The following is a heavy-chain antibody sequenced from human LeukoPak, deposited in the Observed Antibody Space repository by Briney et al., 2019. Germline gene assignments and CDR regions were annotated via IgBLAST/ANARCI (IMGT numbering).Heavy chain of an antibody. CDR1: GYTFTMNG. J-gene: IGHJ3*02. V-gene: IGHV1-18*01. CDR3: AREFYDSSGYYYDDGLSGAFDI. Sequence: ASVKVSCKASGYTFTMNGISWVRQAPGQGLEWMGWISSYNGKTNYAQRLQGRVTMTTDTSTGTAYMELRSLRSDDTAVYYCAREFYDSSGYYYDDGLSGAFDIWGQGTMVTVSS. CDR2: ISSYNGKT. D-gene: IGHD3-22*01.